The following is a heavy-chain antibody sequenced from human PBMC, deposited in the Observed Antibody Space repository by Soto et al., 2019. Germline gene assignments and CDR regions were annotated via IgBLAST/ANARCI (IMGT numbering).Heavy chain of an antibody. V-gene: IGHV4-34*01. Sequence: ETLSLTCAVYGGSFSGYYWSWIRQPPGKGLEWIGEINHSGSTNYNPSLKSRVTISVDTSKNQFSLKLSSVTAADTAVYYCARVLGYSSGWSPISSGYDAFDIWGQGTMVTVSS. CDR1: GGSFSGYY. CDR2: INHSGST. CDR3: ARVLGYSSGWSPISSGYDAFDI. J-gene: IGHJ3*02. D-gene: IGHD6-19*01.